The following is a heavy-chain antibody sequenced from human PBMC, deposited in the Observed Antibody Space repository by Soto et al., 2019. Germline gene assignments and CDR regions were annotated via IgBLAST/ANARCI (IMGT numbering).Heavy chain of an antibody. Sequence: GGSLRLSCAASGFTVSSNYMSWVRQAPGKGLEWVSVIYSGGSTYYADSVKGRFTISRDNSKNTLYLQMNSLRAEDTAVYYCARDRVESGYPEYFQHWGQDTLVTVSS. J-gene: IGHJ1*01. CDR3: ARDRVESGYPEYFQH. CDR1: GFTVSSNY. CDR2: IYSGGST. D-gene: IGHD3-22*01. V-gene: IGHV3-53*01.